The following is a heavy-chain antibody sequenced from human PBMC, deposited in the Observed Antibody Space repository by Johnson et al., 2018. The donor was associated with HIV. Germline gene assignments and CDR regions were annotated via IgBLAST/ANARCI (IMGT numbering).Heavy chain of an antibody. CDR3: ARDSPNAFDI. Sequence: VQLVESGGGLVQPGGSLRLSCAASGFSFSSYAMHWVRQAPGKGLEYVSAISSNGANTFYSNSVSGRFSILRDNSKNTLYLEMGSLTTEETAVYYCARDSPNAFDIWGQGTMVTVSS. V-gene: IGHV3-64*01. J-gene: IGHJ3*02. CDR1: GFSFSSYA. CDR2: ISSNGANT.